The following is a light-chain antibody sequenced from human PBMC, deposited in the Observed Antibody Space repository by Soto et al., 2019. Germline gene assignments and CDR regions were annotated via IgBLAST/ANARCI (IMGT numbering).Light chain of an antibody. CDR1: QSVSGNY. CDR3: QQRSNWIT. V-gene: IGKV3D-20*02. CDR2: GAS. Sequence: EIVLTQSPGTLSLSLGERATLSCRASQSVSGNYLAWYQHKPGQAPRPLIYGASNRATGTPDRFSGSGSGTDFTLTISSLEPEDFAVYYCQQRSNWITFGQGTRLEIK. J-gene: IGKJ5*01.